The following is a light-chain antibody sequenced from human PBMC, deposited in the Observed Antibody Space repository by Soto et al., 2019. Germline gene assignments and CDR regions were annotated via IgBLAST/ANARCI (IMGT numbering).Light chain of an antibody. CDR1: QSVGSD. V-gene: IGKV3-15*01. CDR2: GAS. CDR3: QQYKNWPPYT. J-gene: IGKJ2*01. Sequence: EVVMTQSPGTLSVSPGERATLSCRASQSVGSDLAWYQQRPGQSPRLIIYGASNRATGIPARFSASGSGTEFTLTSSSLQPEDFAVYYCQQYKNWPPYTFGQGTKLEI.